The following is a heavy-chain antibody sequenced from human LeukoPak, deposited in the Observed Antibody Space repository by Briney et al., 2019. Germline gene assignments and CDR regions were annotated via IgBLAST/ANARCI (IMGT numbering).Heavy chain of an antibody. CDR3: ARLMEEMATMIHFTLCD. D-gene: IGHD5-24*01. J-gene: IGHJ4*02. CDR1: GFTFSDYY. V-gene: IGHV3-11*01. CDR2: ISSSSSTI. Sequence: KAGGSLRLSCAASGFTFSDYYMSWIRQAPGKGLEWVSYISSSSSTIYYADSVKGRFTISRDNAKNSLYLQMNSLRAEDTAVYYCARLMEEMATMIHFTLCDWGQGTLVTVSS.